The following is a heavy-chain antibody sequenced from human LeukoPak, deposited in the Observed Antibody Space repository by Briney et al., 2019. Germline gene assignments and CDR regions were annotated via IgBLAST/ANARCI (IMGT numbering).Heavy chain of an antibody. D-gene: IGHD5-18*01. Sequence: GGSLRLSCAASGFTFSSYAMSWVRQAPGKGLEWVSAISGSGGSTYYADSVKGRFTISRDNAKKSLYLQMNSLRAEDTAVYYCARGKSPAMFTPVDYWGQGSLVTVSP. CDR3: ARGKSPAMFTPVDY. J-gene: IGHJ4*02. CDR2: ISGSGGST. V-gene: IGHV3-23*01. CDR1: GFTFSSYA.